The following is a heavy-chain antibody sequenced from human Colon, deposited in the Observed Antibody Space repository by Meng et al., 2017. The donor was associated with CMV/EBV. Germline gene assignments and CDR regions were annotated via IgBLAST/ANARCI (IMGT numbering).Heavy chain of an antibody. V-gene: IGHV4-61*01. Sequence: SETLSLTCTVFGGSVSSGSYYWSWIRQPSGKGLEWIGYIYYSGSTNYNPSLKSRVTISVDTSKNQFSLKLSSVTAADTAVYYCARDYTSGYYPYYYYGMDVWGQGTTVTVSS. CDR3: ARDYTSGYYPYYYYGMDV. CDR2: IYYSGST. CDR1: GGSVSSGSYY. D-gene: IGHD3-3*01. J-gene: IGHJ6*02.